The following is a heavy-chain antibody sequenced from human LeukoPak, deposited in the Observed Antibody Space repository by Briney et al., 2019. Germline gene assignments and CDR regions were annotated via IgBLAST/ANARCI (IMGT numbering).Heavy chain of an antibody. CDR2: IDPNGGGT. D-gene: IGHD3-22*01. CDR3: AREYYYDSSGSPWYFDY. J-gene: IGHJ4*02. V-gene: IGHV1-2*02. Sequence: ASVKVSCKASGYTFTGYNMHWVRQAPGQGLEWMGWIDPNGGGTSYAQKFQGRVTMTRDRSINTVYMELSRLRSDDTAVYYCAREYYYDSSGSPWYFDYWGQGTLVTVSS. CDR1: GYTFTGYN.